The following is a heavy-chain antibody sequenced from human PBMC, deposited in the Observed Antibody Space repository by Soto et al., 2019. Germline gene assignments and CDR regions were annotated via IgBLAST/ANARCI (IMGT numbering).Heavy chain of an antibody. V-gene: IGHV3-9*01. CDR1: GFTFDDYA. CDR2: ISWNSGSI. J-gene: IGHJ6*02. CDR3: ARDYATLRSDYYYYGMDV. D-gene: IGHD4-17*01. Sequence: GGSLRLSCAASGFTFDDYAMHWVRQAPGKGLEWVSGISWNSGSIGYADSVKGRFTISRDNAKNSLYLQMNSLRAEDTALYYCARDYATLRSDYYYYGMDVWGQGTTVTVSS.